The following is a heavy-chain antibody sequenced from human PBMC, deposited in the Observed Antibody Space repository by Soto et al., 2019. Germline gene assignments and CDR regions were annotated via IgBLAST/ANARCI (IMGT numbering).Heavy chain of an antibody. CDR1: GFTFSSYW. V-gene: IGHV3-7*01. Sequence: PGGSLRLSCAASGFTFSSYWMSWVRQAPGEGLEWVANIKQDGSEKYYVDSVKGRFTISRDNAKNSLYLQMNSLRAEDTAVYYCARVVAAADSNGMDVWGQGTTVTVSS. D-gene: IGHD6-13*01. CDR2: IKQDGSEK. CDR3: ARVVAAADSNGMDV. J-gene: IGHJ6*02.